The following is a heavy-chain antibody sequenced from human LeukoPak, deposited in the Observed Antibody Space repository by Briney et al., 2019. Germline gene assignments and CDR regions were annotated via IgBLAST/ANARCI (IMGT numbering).Heavy chain of an antibody. V-gene: IGHV1-18*01. CDR2: ISAYNGNT. Sequence: ASVKVSCKASGYTFTSYGISWVRQAPGQGLEWMGWISAYNGNTNYALKLQGRVTMTTDTSTSTAYMELRSLRSDDTAVYYCARDLAQWLVLFIPRREFDYWGQGTLVTVSS. CDR1: GYTFTSYG. J-gene: IGHJ4*02. CDR3: ARDLAQWLVLFIPRREFDY. D-gene: IGHD6-19*01.